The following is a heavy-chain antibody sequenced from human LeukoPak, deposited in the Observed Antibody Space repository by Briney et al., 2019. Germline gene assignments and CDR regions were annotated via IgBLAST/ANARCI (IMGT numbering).Heavy chain of an antibody. J-gene: IGHJ6*02. CDR3: ASAMGIAAAGNDYGMDV. CDR2: ISAYNGNT. V-gene: IGHV1-18*01. CDR1: GYTFTSYG. Sequence: ASVKVSCKASGYTFTSYGISWVRQAPGQGLEWMGWISAYNGNTNYAQKLQGRVTMTTDTSTSTAYMELRSLRSDDTAVYYCASAMGIAAAGNDYGMDVWGQGTTVTVPS. D-gene: IGHD6-13*01.